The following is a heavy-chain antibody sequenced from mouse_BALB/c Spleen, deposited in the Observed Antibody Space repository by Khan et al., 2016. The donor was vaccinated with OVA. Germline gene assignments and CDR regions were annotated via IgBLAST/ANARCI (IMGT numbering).Heavy chain of an antibody. CDR3: YLQLSSLTSEDTAVYYCARINA. D-gene: IGHD3-2*02. Sequence: QVQLKESGPGLVAPSQSLSITCTVSGFSLTSYGVHWVRQPPGKGLEWLGVIWAGGSTNYNSALMSRLSISKDNSKSQVFLKINRLQTDDTSSNTAYLQLSSLTSEDTAVYYCARINAWGQGTTLTVSS. V-gene: IGHV2-9*02. J-gene: IGHJ2*01. CDR2: IWAGGST. CDR1: GFSLTSYG.